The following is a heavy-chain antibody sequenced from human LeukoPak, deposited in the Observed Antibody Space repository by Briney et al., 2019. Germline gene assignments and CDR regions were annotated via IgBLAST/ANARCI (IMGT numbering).Heavy chain of an antibody. CDR2: IYYSGST. CDR3: ASSSGWYGY. J-gene: IGHJ4*02. V-gene: IGHV4-39*01. CDR1: GGSISSSSYY. Sequence: SETLSFTCTVSGGSISSSSYYWGWIRQPPGKGLEWIGSIYYSGSTYYNPSLKSRVTISVDTSKNQFSLKLSSVTAADTAVYYCASSSGWYGYWGQGTLVTVSS. D-gene: IGHD6-19*01.